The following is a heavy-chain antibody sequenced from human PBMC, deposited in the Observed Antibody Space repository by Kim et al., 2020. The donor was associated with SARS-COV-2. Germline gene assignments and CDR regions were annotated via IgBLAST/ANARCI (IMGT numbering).Heavy chain of an antibody. J-gene: IGHJ2*01. V-gene: IGHV3-23*01. CDR3: AKPRPHWYFEL. D-gene: IGHD6-6*01. Sequence: YADSVKGRFTISRDNSNNILYLQMSSLRAEDTAIHYCAKPRPHWYFELWGRGTLVTVSS.